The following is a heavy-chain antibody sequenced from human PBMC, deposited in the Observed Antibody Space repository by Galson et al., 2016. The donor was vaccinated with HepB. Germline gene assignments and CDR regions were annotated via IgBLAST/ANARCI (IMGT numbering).Heavy chain of an antibody. CDR3: SRGGARDYSYSGMDV. D-gene: IGHD3-16*01. V-gene: IGHV3-49*03. CDR2: IISKAYGGTA. J-gene: IGHJ6*02. CDR1: GFIFGDYA. Sequence: SLRLSCAASGFIFGDYAMSWFRQAPGKGLEWVGFIISKAYGGTAEYAASEKGRFSISRDDSKSIAYLQMNSLKIEDTAVYWCSRGGARDYSYSGMDVWGQGTTVTVSS.